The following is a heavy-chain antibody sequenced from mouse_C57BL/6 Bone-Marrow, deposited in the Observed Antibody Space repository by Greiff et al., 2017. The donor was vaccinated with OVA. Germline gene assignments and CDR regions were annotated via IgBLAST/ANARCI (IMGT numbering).Heavy chain of an antibody. V-gene: IGHV1-62-2*01. Sequence: VQLVESGAELVKPGASVKLSCKASGYTFTEYTIHWVKQRPGQGLEWIGWFYPGCGSIRYNEKFKDKATLTADKSSSTVYMDLSRLTSEDSAVYFSARHEAYYYGSSYAWFAYWGQGTLVTVSA. CDR3: ARHEAYYYGSSYAWFAY. J-gene: IGHJ3*01. CDR2: FYPGCGSI. CDR1: GYTFTEYT. D-gene: IGHD1-1*01.